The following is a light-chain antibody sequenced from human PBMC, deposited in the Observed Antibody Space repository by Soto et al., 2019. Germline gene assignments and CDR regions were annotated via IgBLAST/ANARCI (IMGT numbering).Light chain of an antibody. J-gene: IGKJ1*01. Sequence: DIVLTQSPGTLSLSPGDRATLSCRASQSVSTSYLAWYQQKPGQAPRLLIYGASSRATGIPDRFSGSGSGTDFTLTISCLEPEDFAVYYCQQYGNSRGTFGQGTKVEIK. CDR2: GAS. CDR1: QSVSTSY. V-gene: IGKV3-20*01. CDR3: QQYGNSRGT.